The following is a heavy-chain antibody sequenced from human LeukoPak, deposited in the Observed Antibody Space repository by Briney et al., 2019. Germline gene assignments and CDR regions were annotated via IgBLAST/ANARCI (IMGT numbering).Heavy chain of an antibody. V-gene: IGHV4-39*07. CDR3: AVGVDSTLVFYYYVDV. CDR2: IYYSDNT. D-gene: IGHD2-15*01. Sequence: SETLSLTCTVSGDSISSSSYYWTWIRQPPGKGLEWIGTIYYSDNTYYNPSLKSRVTISVDTSKNQFSLKLSSLTAADTAIYYCAVGVDSTLVFYYYVDVWGKGTTVAVSS. J-gene: IGHJ6*03. CDR1: GDSISSSSYY.